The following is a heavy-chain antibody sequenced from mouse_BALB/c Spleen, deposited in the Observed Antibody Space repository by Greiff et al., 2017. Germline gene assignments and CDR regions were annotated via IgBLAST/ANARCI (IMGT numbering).Heavy chain of an antibody. Sequence: QVQLQQSGAELVKPGASVKLSCKASGYTFTSYDINWVRQRPEQGLEWIGWIFPGDGSTNYNEKFKGKATFTADTSSNTAYMQLSSLTSEDSAVYYCARKAYYYGTDDWGQGTTLTVSS. CDR2: IFPGDGST. V-gene: IGHV1-85*01. J-gene: IGHJ2*01. D-gene: IGHD1-1*01. CDR1: GYTFTSYD. CDR3: ARKAYYYGTDD.